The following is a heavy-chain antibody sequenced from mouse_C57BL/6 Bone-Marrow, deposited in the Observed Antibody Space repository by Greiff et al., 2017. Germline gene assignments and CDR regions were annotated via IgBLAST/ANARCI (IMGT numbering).Heavy chain of an antibody. CDR1: GYTFTDSY. V-gene: IGHV1-19*01. J-gene: IGHJ1*03. CDR3: AREEGGGYFDV. CDR2: INPYNGGT. Sequence: VQLKESGPVLVKPGASVKMSCKASGYTFTDSYMNWVKQSHGKSLEWIGVINPYNGGTSYNQKFKGKATLTVDKSSSTAYMELNSLTSEDSAVYYCAREEGGGYFDVWGTGTTVTVSS.